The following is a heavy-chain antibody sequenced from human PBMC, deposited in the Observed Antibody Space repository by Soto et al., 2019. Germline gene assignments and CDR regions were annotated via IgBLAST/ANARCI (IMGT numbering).Heavy chain of an antibody. V-gene: IGHV4-39*07. J-gene: IGHJ6*02. CDR2: IRHNGYT. CDR3: ARDLSSLGMDV. CDR1: GGSLSSGRYY. Sequence: SGTLSPPRTVSGGSLSSGRYYLGWVPQPPGKGLGGIWGIRHNGYTNYNTSLKSRLTISLDTSKNQFSLRLSSVTAADTAVYYCARDLSSLGMDVWGQGTTVTVSS. D-gene: IGHD6-19*01.